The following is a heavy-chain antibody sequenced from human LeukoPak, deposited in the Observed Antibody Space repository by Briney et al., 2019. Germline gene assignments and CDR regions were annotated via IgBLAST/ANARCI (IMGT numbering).Heavy chain of an antibody. D-gene: IGHD5-12*01. Sequence: GESLKISCKGSGYSFTSYWIGWVRQMPGKGLEWMGIIYPGDSDTRYSPSFQGQVTISADKSISTAYLQWSSLKSSDTAMYYCASQSVKGAYDYTSSFDYWGQGTLVTVSS. CDR1: GYSFTSYW. V-gene: IGHV5-51*01. CDR3: ASQSVKGAYDYTSSFDY. CDR2: IYPGDSDT. J-gene: IGHJ4*02.